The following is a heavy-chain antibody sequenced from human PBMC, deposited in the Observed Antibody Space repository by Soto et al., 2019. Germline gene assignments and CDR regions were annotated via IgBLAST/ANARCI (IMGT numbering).Heavy chain of an antibody. Sequence: ASVKVSGKGSGYILSRYGISWVRQAPGQGLEWMGWVSADNGITNYPQKLQGRVTMTTDTSTSTAYMELRSLRSDDTAMYYCARDHVVRGSYYDYWGQGPLVTVSS. D-gene: IGHD2-15*01. J-gene: IGHJ4*02. V-gene: IGHV1-18*01. CDR1: GYILSRYG. CDR2: VSADNGIT. CDR3: ARDHVVRGSYYDY.